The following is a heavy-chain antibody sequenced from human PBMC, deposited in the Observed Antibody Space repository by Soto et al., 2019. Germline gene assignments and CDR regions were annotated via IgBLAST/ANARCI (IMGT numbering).Heavy chain of an antibody. J-gene: IGHJ6*02. V-gene: IGHV5-51*01. Sequence: PGESLKISCKGSGYSFTSYWIGWVRQMPGKGLEWMGIIYPGDSDTRYSPSFQGQVTISADKSIGTAYLQWSSLKASDTAMYYCARLDITMVRGVIIPIPDYYYGMDVWGQGTTVTVSS. CDR2: IYPGDSDT. CDR3: ARLDITMVRGVIIPIPDYYYGMDV. CDR1: GYSFTSYW. D-gene: IGHD3-10*01.